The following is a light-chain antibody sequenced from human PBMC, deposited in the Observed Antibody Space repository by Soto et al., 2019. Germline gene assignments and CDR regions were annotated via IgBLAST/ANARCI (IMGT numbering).Light chain of an antibody. V-gene: IGKV3-20*01. CDR2: GAS. J-gene: IGKJ5*01. CDR1: QSVSSTY. Sequence: EIVLTQSPGTLSLSPGDGATLSCRASQSVSSTYLAWYQQKPGQAPRLLIYGASNRATGIPDRFRGSGSGTDFTLTISRLEPEDFAVYYCQQYGGSMTFGQGKRLEIE. CDR3: QQYGGSMT.